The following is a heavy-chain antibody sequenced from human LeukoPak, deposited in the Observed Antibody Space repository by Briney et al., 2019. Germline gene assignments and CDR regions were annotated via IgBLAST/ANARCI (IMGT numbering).Heavy chain of an antibody. CDR2: INPSGGST. CDR1: GYTFTSYY. Sequence: ASVKVSCKASGYTFTSYYMHWVRQAPGQGLEWMGIINPSGGSTSYAQKFQGRVTMTRDMSTSTVYMELSSLRSEDTAVYYCARDGDMRTTTIFGVVLGWGQGTLVTVSS. J-gene: IGHJ4*02. D-gene: IGHD3-3*01. CDR3: ARDGDMRTTTIFGVVLG. V-gene: IGHV1-46*01.